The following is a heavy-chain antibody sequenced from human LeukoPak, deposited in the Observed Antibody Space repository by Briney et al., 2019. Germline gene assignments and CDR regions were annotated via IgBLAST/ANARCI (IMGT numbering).Heavy chain of an antibody. CDR1: GFTFSSYA. D-gene: IGHD3-16*01. V-gene: IGHV3-30*14. CDR2: ISYDGSNK. J-gene: IGHJ3*02. Sequence: GGSLRLSCAASGFTFSSYAMHWVRQAPGKGLEWVAVISYDGSNKYYADSVKGRFTISRDNSKNTLYLQMNSLRAEETAVYYCARDWAPLGSEGAFDIWGQGTMVTVPS. CDR3: ARDWAPLGSEGAFDI.